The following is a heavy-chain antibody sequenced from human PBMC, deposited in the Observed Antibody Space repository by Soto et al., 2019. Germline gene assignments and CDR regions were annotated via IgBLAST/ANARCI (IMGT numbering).Heavy chain of an antibody. J-gene: IGHJ6*02. CDR1: GGTFSSYA. Sequence: SCKASGGTFSSYAISWVRQAAGKGLEWIAYISYDSDTIQYTDSVKGRFTISRDNAKNSLYLQMNSLRDEDTAVYYCARLYYDYVWGQGTTVTVSS. V-gene: IGHV3-48*02. CDR3: ARLYYDYV. CDR2: ISYDSDTI. D-gene: IGHD3-3*01.